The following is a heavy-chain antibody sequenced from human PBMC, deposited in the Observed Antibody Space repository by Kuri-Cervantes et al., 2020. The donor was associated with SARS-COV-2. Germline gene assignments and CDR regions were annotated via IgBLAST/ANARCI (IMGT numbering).Heavy chain of an antibody. CDR1: GYTFTCYG. CDR3: ATDFVLVRGALWFDP. J-gene: IGHJ5*02. CDR2: ISAYNGNT. D-gene: IGHD3-10*01. V-gene: IGHV1-18*01. Sequence: ASVKVSCKASGYTFTCYGISWLRQAPGQGLEWMGWISAYNGNTNYAQKLQGRVTMTPDTSTSTAYMELSSLRSEDTAVYYCATDFVLVRGALWFDPWGQGTLVTVSS.